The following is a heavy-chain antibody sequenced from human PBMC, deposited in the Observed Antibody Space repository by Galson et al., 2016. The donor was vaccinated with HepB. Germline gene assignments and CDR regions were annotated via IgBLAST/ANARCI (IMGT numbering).Heavy chain of an antibody. D-gene: IGHD6-19*01. CDR3: ARARYSSGLYNWFDP. V-gene: IGHV4-38-2*01. CDR1: GYSISSGYY. Sequence: QVQLQESGPGLVKPSQTLSLTCAVSGYSISSGYYWGWIRQSPGKGLEWIGSIWHAGNTFYNPSLRSRVSLSVDASKNQFSLRLTSVTAADTAVCYCARARYSSGLYNWFDPWGQGTLVTVSS. J-gene: IGHJ5*02. CDR2: IWHAGNT.